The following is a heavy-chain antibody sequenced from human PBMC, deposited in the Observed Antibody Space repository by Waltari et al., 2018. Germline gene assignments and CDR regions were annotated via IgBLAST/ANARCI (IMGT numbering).Heavy chain of an antibody. J-gene: IGHJ3*02. CDR3: VREGHDYYNEGDAFDI. CDR1: GFSISSYW. Sequence: EVQLVESGGGLVQSGGSLRLSCAASGFSISSYWMHWVRQAPGKGLVWVSHITTDGTSTNYADSVKGRFTISRDSAKNTLYLQMNRLRAEDTALYYCVREGHDYYNEGDAFDIWGHGTMVTVSS. D-gene: IGHD2-21*02. CDR2: ITTDGTST. V-gene: IGHV3-74*01.